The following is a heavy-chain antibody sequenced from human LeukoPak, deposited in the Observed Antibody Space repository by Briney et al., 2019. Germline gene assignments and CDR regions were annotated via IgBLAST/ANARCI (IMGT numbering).Heavy chain of an antibody. V-gene: IGHV4-59*01. CDR1: GDSISRYY. D-gene: IGHD4-11*01. CDR3: ARGYSNYGYVFDI. CDR2: IFYSGST. J-gene: IGHJ3*02. Sequence: PSETLSLTCTVSGDSISRYYWSWIRQPPGKGLEWIGYIFYSGSTNYNPSLESRVTISVDTSKNQSSLKLSSVTAADTAVYYCARGYSNYGYVFDIWGQGTMVTVSS.